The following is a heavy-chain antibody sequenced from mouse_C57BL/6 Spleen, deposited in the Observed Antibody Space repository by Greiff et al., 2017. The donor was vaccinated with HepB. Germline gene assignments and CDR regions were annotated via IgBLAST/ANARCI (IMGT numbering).Heavy chain of an antibody. CDR1: GFTFSSYG. Sequence: DVMLVESGGDLVKPGGSLKLSCAASGFTFSSYGMSWVRQTPDKRLEWVATISSGGSYTYYPDSVKGRFTISRDNAKNTLYLQMSSLKSEDTAMYYCARQDTTERWFAYWGQGTLVTVSA. CDR2: ISSGGSYT. CDR3: ARQDTTERWFAY. D-gene: IGHD1-1*01. J-gene: IGHJ3*01. V-gene: IGHV5-6*02.